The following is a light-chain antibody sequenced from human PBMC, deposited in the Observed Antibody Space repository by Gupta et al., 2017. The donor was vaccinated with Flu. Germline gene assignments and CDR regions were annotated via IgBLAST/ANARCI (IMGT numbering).Light chain of an antibody. CDR1: QSLVYSDGNTY. CDR3: MKGTHPRT. CDR2: EGA. J-gene: IGKJ2*01. Sequence: PVTLGQPASISCRSSQSLVYSDGNTYLNWLQQRLGQSPRRLIYEGANRDSGVPDRFSGSGSGNDWTLKISRREDEDVGVYYFMKGTHPRTFGEWTKLEIK. V-gene: IGKV2-30*01.